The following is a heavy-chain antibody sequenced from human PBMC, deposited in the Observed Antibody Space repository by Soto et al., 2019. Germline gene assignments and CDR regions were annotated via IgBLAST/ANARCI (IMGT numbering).Heavy chain of an antibody. CDR3: TTGIYGDYVKDY. V-gene: IGHV3-15*01. CDR2: IKSKTDGGTT. J-gene: IGHJ4*02. D-gene: IGHD4-17*01. CDR1: GFTFSNAW. Sequence: EVQLVESGGGLVKPGGSLRLSCAASGFTFSNAWMSWVRQAPGKGLEWVGRIKSKTDGGTTDYAAPVKGRFTISRDDSTNTLYLQMNRLKTEDPAVYYCTTGIYGDYVKDYWGQGTLVTVSS.